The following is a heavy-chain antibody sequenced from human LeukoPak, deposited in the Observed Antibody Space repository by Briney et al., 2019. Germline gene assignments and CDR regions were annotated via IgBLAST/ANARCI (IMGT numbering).Heavy chain of an antibody. CDR2: IYYSGST. V-gene: IGHV4-39*01. D-gene: IGHD3-3*01. CDR3: ARVTYYDFWSGYSSNFDY. Sequence: SETLSLTCTVSGGSISSSSYYWGWIRQPPGKGLEWIGSIYYSGSTYHNPSLKSRVTISVDTSKNQFSLKLSSVTAADTAVYYCARVTYYDFWSGYSSNFDYWGQGTLVTVSS. J-gene: IGHJ4*02. CDR1: GGSISSSSYY.